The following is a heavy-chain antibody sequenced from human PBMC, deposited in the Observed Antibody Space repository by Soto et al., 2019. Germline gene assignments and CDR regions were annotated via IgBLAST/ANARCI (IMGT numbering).Heavy chain of an antibody. V-gene: IGHV5-51*01. Sequence: PGASLKISCKGSGYSFTSYWIGWVRQMPGKGLEWMGIIYPGDSDTRYSPSFQGQVTISADKSISTAYLQWSSLKASDTAMYYCARRMGSSLGAWANDAFDIWGQGTMVTVSS. J-gene: IGHJ3*02. CDR1: GYSFTSYW. CDR3: ARRMGSSLGAWANDAFDI. CDR2: IYPGDSDT. D-gene: IGHD6-6*01.